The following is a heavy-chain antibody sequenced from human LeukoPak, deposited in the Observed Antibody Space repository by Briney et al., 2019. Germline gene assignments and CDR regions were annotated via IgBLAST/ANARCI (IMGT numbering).Heavy chain of an antibody. J-gene: IGHJ4*02. Sequence: PSETLSLTCTVSGGSISTYYWSWIRQPPGKGLEWIGYIYNSGSANYNPSLKSRVTISVDTSKKQFSLKMNSVTAADTAVYYCARSYSETYYRTFDYRGQGILVTVSS. CDR1: GGSISTYY. D-gene: IGHD3-10*01. CDR2: IYNSGSA. CDR3: ARSYSETYYRTFDY. V-gene: IGHV4-59*01.